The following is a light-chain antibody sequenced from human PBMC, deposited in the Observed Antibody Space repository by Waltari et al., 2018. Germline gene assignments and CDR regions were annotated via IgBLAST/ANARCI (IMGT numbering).Light chain of an antibody. V-gene: IGKV1-39*01. J-gene: IGKJ1*01. CDR3: QQTYRTPRT. CDR1: QRISSY. Sequence: DIQMTQSPSSLPASVGDRVTISCRASQRISSYLNWYQQKPGKAPRLLIYGATSLQSGVPSRFSGSGSGTDLTLTISSLQPEDFATYYCQQTYRTPRTFGQGTKVDI. CDR2: GAT.